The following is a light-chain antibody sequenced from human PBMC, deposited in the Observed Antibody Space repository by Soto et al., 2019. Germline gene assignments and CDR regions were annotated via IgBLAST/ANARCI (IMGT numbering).Light chain of an antibody. V-gene: IGLV3-21*02. Sequence: SYALAQPPSVSVAPGQTATITCGGNRIGYKTVHWYQQKPGQAPVVVVHDDRDRPSGIPERFSGANSGDTATLTISRVEAGDEDDYFCQVWDSSRDHCVFGTGTKVAV. CDR1: RIGYKT. CDR2: DDR. J-gene: IGLJ1*01. CDR3: QVWDSSRDHCV.